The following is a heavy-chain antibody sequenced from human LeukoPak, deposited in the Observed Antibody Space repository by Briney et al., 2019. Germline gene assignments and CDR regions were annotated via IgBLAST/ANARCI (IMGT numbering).Heavy chain of an antibody. V-gene: IGHV7-4-1*02. J-gene: IGHJ5*02. CDR2: INSNSGKP. Sequence: GASVKVSCKASGDSFTSYAISWVRQAPGQGLEWMGWINSNSGKPTYAQGFRGRFVFSLDTPVNTANLQIRSLKAEDTAIYYCAYVSRSFPIDWLDPWGQGTLVSVSS. D-gene: IGHD3-10*01. CDR1: GDSFTSYA. CDR3: AYVSRSFPIDWLDP.